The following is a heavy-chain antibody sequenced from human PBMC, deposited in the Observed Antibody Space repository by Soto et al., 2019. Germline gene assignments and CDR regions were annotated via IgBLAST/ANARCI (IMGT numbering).Heavy chain of an antibody. Sequence: LSLTCTVSGGSISSYYWSWIRQPPGKGLEWIGYIYYSGSTNYNPSLKSRVTISVDTSKNQFSLKLSSVTAADTAVYYCARARDMDVWGQGTTVTVSS. CDR2: IYYSGST. CDR3: ARARDMDV. V-gene: IGHV4-59*01. J-gene: IGHJ6*02. CDR1: GGSISSYY.